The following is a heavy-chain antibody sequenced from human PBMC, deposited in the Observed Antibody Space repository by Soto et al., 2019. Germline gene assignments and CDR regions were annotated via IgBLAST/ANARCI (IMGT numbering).Heavy chain of an antibody. D-gene: IGHD6-13*01. CDR3: ARVAAAGTALFDY. J-gene: IGHJ4*02. Sequence: ASVKVSCKASGYTFTGYYMHWVRQAPGQGLEWMGWINPNSGGTNYAQKFQGWVTMTRDTSISTAYMELSRLRSDYTAVYYCARVAAAGTALFDYWGQGTLVTVSS. V-gene: IGHV1-2*04. CDR2: INPNSGGT. CDR1: GYTFTGYY.